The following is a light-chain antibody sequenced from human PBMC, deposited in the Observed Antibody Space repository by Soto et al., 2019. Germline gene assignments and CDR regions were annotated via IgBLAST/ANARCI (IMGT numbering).Light chain of an antibody. V-gene: IGLV2-23*01. J-gene: IGLJ1*01. CDR3: CSYAGSSTYV. Sequence: QSVLAQPASVSGSPGQSITIPCTGSNSDVGNYNLVSWYQQHPGEAPKLMIYEGSKRPSGVSNRFSGSKSGNTASLTISGLQAEDEADYFCCSYAGSSTYVFGTGTKVTLL. CDR1: NSDVGNYNL. CDR2: EGS.